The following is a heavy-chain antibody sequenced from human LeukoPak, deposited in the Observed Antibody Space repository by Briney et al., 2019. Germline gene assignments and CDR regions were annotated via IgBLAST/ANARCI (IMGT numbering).Heavy chain of an antibody. J-gene: IGHJ4*02. CDR1: GGSISSHY. CDR3: ARFLYGKIDY. V-gene: IGHV4-59*08. Sequence: SETLSLTCTVAGGSISSHYWNWIRQPPGKGLEWIGYIYYSGSTNYNPSLNSRVTMSVDTSKNQFSLKLSSVTAADTAVYYCARFLYGKIDYWGQGTLVTVSS. D-gene: IGHD4-17*01. CDR2: IYYSGST.